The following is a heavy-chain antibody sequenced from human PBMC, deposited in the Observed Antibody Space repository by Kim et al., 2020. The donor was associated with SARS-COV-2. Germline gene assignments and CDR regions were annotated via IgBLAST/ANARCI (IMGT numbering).Heavy chain of an antibody. CDR3: VRDRGGMPTVL. D-gene: IGHD4-4*01. V-gene: IGHV3-30*10. CDR2: K. J-gene: IGHJ4*02. Sequence: KYSIDSVKGRFTMSRDNSKNTLYLQMNSLRAEDTAIYYCVRDRGGMPTVLWGPGTLVTVSS.